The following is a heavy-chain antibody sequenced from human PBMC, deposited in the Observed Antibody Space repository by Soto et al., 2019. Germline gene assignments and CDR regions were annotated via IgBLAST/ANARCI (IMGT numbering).Heavy chain of an antibody. CDR3: ARSPWDIVVVVAATPIYYYGMDV. J-gene: IGHJ6*02. CDR2: IYSGGST. CDR1: GFTVSSNY. D-gene: IGHD2-15*01. Sequence: EVQLVESGGGLIQPGGSLRLSCAASGFTVSSNYMSWVRQAPGKGLEWVSVIYSGGSTYYADSVKGRFTISRDNSKNTQYLQMNSLRAEDTAVYYCARSPWDIVVVVAATPIYYYGMDVWGQGTTVTVSS. V-gene: IGHV3-53*01.